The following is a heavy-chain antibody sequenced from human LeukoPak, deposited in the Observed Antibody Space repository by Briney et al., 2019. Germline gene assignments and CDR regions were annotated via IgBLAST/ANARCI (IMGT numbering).Heavy chain of an antibody. V-gene: IGHV4-34*01. D-gene: IGHD3-10*01. CDR2: INHSGST. CDR1: GGSFSGYY. J-gene: IGHJ4*02. Sequence: SETLSLTCAVYGGSFSGYYWSWIRQPPGKGLEWIGEINHSGSTNYNPSLKSRVTISVDTSKNQFYLNLSSVTAADTAVYYCARRYYYNLGSFPFDFWGQGTLVTVSS. CDR3: ARRYYYNLGSFPFDF.